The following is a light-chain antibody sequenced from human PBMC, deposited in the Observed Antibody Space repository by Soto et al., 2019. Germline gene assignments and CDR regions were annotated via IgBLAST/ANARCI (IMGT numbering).Light chain of an antibody. CDR1: QSVSIW. CDR2: EAS. V-gene: IGKV1-5*01. J-gene: IGKJ1*01. CDR3: QQYYDYPWM. Sequence: DIHMTQSPATLSASVGGRVAITCRASQSVSIWLAWYQQKPGNAPRLLIYEASSLKSGVPSRFSGSGSGTEFTLTISSLQPDDFATYYCQQYYDYPWMFGQGTKVEIK.